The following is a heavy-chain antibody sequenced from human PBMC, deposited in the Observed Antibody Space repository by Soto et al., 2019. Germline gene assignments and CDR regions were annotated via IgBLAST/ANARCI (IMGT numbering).Heavy chain of an antibody. CDR2: ISKDGFDT. CDR3: ASPREGQWLVFDH. J-gene: IGHJ4*02. D-gene: IGHD6-19*01. Sequence: GGSLRLSCVVSGFTFSDFGMHWVRQSPGEGLAWVASISKDGFDTYYAESVKGRFTISRGDSKSTVFLQMNTLKVEDTAAYFCASPREGQWLVFDHWGQRTLVTVSS. CDR1: GFTFSDFG. V-gene: IGHV3-30-3*01.